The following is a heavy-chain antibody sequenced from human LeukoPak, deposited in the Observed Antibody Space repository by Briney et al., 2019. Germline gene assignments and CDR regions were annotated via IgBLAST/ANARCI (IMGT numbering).Heavy chain of an antibody. CDR3: ARPSCSGGSCYYTY. D-gene: IGHD2-15*01. CDR1: GFTVSSNY. J-gene: IGHJ4*02. CDR2: IYSGGST. V-gene: IGHV3-53*01. Sequence: GGSLRLSCAASGFTVSSNYMSWVRQAPGKGLEWVSVIYSGGSTYYADSVKGRFTISRDNSKNTLYLQMNSLRAGDTAVYYCARPSCSGGSCYYTYWGQGTLVTVSS.